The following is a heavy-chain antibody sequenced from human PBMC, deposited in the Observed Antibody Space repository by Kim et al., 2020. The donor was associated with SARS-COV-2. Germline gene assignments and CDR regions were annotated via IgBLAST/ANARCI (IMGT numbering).Heavy chain of an antibody. D-gene: IGHD1-1*01. CDR3: VYSGYNHLFS. J-gene: IGHJ5*02. CDR1: GLRFSDAF. CDR2: IVSGGAT. Sequence: GGSLRLSCVVSGLRFSDAFVTWVRQAPGMGLEWVGRIVSGGATQYAAPLKARFTISRDDSKSTVYLQMTSLRTEDTAVYYCVYSGYNHLFSWGQGTLVTVSS. V-gene: IGHV3-15*04.